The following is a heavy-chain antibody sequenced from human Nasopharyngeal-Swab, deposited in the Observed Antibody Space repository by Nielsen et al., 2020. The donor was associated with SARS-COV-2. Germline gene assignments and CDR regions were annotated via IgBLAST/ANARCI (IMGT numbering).Heavy chain of an antibody. J-gene: IGHJ2*01. D-gene: IGHD6-13*01. CDR2: ISSASTTI. Sequence: GESLKISCAASGFTFSLYTMNWVRQAPGKGLEWISYISSASTTIHYADSVKGRFTISRDNAKNSLFLQMNGLRAEDTAVYYCATLYSSSWYWYFDLWGRGTLVTVSS. CDR3: ATLYSSSWYWYFDL. CDR1: GFTFSLYT. V-gene: IGHV3-48*04.